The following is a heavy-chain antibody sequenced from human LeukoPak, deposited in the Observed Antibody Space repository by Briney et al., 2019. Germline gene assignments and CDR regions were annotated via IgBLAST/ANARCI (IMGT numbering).Heavy chain of an antibody. D-gene: IGHD3-3*01. V-gene: IGHV3-15*01. J-gene: IGHJ4*02. CDR2: IKSKTDGGTT. Sequence: GGSLRLSCAASGFTFSNAWMSWVRPAPGKGLEWVGRIKSKTDGGTTDYAAPVKGRFTISRDDSKNTLYLQMNSPKTEDTAVYYCTTDGYYDFWSGYQAPFDYWGQGTLVTVSS. CDR3: TTDGYYDFWSGYQAPFDY. CDR1: GFTFSNAW.